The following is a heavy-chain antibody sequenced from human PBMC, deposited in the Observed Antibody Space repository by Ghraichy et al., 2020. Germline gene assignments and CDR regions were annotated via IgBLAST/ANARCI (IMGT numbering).Heavy chain of an antibody. CDR3: ARASPTNIVVVVADYYGMDV. CDR1: GYTFTSYD. V-gene: IGHV1-8*01. J-gene: IGHJ6*02. Sequence: ASVKVSCKASGYTFTSYDINWVRQATGQGLEWMGWMNPNSGNTGYAQKFQGRVTMTRNTSISTAYMELSSLRSEDTAVYYCARASPTNIVVVVADYYGMDVWGQGTTVTVSS. D-gene: IGHD2-15*01. CDR2: MNPNSGNT.